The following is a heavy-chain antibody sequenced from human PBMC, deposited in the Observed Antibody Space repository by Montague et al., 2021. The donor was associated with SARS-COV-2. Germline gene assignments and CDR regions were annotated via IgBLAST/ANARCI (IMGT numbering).Heavy chain of an antibody. CDR1: GASITTYY. CDR2: IFPTGHT. V-gene: IGHV4-4*09. J-gene: IGHJ4*02. D-gene: IGHD6-6*01. CDR3: ARQPSLASSYYFDY. Sequence: SETLSLTCSVSGASITTYYWSWIRQPPGKGLEWIAYIFPTGHTNYNPSLRSRVAISIDTSRDQFSLSLTSITAADTAVYYCARQPSLASSYYFDYWGLGTLVTASS.